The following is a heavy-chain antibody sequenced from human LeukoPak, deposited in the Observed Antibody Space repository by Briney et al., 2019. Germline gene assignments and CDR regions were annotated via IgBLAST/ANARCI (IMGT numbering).Heavy chain of an antibody. CDR1: GDSVSSSSAA. CDR2: TYYRSRWYN. J-gene: IGHJ6*04. V-gene: IGHV6-1*01. Sequence: SQTLSLTCALSGDSVSSSSAAWNWIRQSPSRGLEWLGRTYYRSRWYNDYAESVKSRITITPDTSKNQFSLQLNSVTPEDTALYYCATGTTGTGRGLDVWGKGTTVIVSS. CDR3: ATGTTGTGRGLDV. D-gene: IGHD1-1*01.